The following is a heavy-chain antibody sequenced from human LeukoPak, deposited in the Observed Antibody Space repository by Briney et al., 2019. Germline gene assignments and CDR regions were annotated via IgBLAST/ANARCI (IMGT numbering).Heavy chain of an antibody. D-gene: IGHD5-18*01. Sequence: SETLSLTCAVSGGSFSGYYWSWIRQPPGKGLEWIGEINHSGSTNYNPSLKSRVTISVDTSKNQFSLKLSSVTAADTAVYYCASDTGAGGYSYGYVYWGQGTLVTVSS. CDR1: GGSFSGYY. J-gene: IGHJ4*02. CDR2: INHSGST. V-gene: IGHV4-34*01. CDR3: ASDTGAGGYSYGYVY.